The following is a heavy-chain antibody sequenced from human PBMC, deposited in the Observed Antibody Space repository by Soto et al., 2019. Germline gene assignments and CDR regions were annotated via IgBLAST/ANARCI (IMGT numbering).Heavy chain of an antibody. D-gene: IGHD1-26*01. CDR3: AKDLYLGWWELLPYYYYYGMDV. CDR1: GFTFSSYG. Sequence: GGSLRLSCAASGFTFSSYGMHWVRQAPGKGLEWVAVISYDGSNKYYADSVKGRFTISRDNSKNTLYLQMNSLRAEDTAVYYCAKDLYLGWWELLPYYYYYGMDVWGQGTTVTVSS. CDR2: ISYDGSNK. J-gene: IGHJ6*02. V-gene: IGHV3-30*18.